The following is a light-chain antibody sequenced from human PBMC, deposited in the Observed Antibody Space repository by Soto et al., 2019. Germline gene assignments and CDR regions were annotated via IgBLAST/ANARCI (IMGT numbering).Light chain of an antibody. CDR2: KAS. Sequence: DIHMSQSPSTLSASVGDSVTITCRASQTISTWLAWYQQKPGKAPNLLIYKASSLEGGVPSRFSGSGSGTEFTLSISGLQPDDSAISYCQQYSTYPLTFGGGTKVEIK. J-gene: IGKJ4*01. CDR1: QTISTW. CDR3: QQYSTYPLT. V-gene: IGKV1-5*03.